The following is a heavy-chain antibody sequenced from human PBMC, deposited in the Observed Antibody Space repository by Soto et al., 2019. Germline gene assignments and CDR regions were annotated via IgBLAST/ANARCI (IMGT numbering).Heavy chain of an antibody. Sequence: QVQLVQSGAEVKKPGSSVKVSCKVSGGTFSSFGVTWVRQAPGQGLEWMGGLIPIIGTTKYAQKFQGRVTITADESTGTAYMGLSSLRSEDTAVYYCARELKEPGSYYYYGMHVWGQGTTVTVSS. V-gene: IGHV1-69*01. J-gene: IGHJ6*02. CDR2: LIPIIGTT. D-gene: IGHD3-10*01. CDR1: GGTFSSFG. CDR3: ARELKEPGSYYYYGMHV.